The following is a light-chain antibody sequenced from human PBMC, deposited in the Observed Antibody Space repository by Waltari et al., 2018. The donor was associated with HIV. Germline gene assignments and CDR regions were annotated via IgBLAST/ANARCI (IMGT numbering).Light chain of an antibody. Sequence: DIQMTQSPASLSASVGDTVTITCRASGSVSNNLNWYQQKPGKAPNLLIYAASSLQSGVPSKFSGSGSGTDFTLTISSLQPEDFASYYCQQSYGTPLTFGPGTKVDIK. V-gene: IGKV1-39*01. CDR2: AAS. CDR3: QQSYGTPLT. CDR1: GSVSNN. J-gene: IGKJ3*01.